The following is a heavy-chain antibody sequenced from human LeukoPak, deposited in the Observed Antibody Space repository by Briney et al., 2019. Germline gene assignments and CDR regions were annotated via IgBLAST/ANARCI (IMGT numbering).Heavy chain of an antibody. V-gene: IGHV4-38-2*02. CDR1: GYSISSGYY. J-gene: IGHJ4*02. CDR3: ARVAYFDNSGNYYNFDY. D-gene: IGHD3-22*01. CDR2: IWHSGIT. Sequence: SSETLSLTCTVSGYSISSGYYWGWIRQPPGKGLEWIGNIWHSGITYYNPSLKSRVTISVDTSKNQLSLKLGSVTAADTAVYYCARVAYFDNSGNYYNFDYWGQGTLVTVSS.